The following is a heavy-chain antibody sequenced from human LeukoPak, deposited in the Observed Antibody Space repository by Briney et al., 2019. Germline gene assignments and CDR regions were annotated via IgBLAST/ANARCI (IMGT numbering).Heavy chain of an antibody. J-gene: IGHJ4*02. V-gene: IGHV4-39*01. CDR1: GGSISSSSYY. CDR2: IYYSGST. D-gene: IGHD3-10*01. CDR3: ASYPWGSGVDY. Sequence: SETLSLTCTVSGGSISSSSYYWGWIRQPPGKGLEWIGSIYYSGSTYYNPSLKSRVTISVDTSKNQFSLKLSSVTAADTAVYYCASYPWGSGVDYWGQGTLVTVSS.